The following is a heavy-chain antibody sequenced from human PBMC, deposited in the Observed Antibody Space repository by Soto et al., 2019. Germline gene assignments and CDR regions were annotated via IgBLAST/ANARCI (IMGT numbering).Heavy chain of an antibody. CDR1: GYTFTAYY. CDR2: INPNSGGT. Sequence: QVQLVQSGAAVEKPGASVKVSCKASGYTFTAYYIHWVRQARGQGLEWLGWINPNSGGTYYSQKFQAWITLTRDTSITTAYMELTRLRSDDTAVYYCARANSIRPYYYNMDVWGPGTTVSVSS. CDR3: ARANSIRPYYYNMDV. J-gene: IGHJ6*02. D-gene: IGHD2-21*01. V-gene: IGHV1-2*04.